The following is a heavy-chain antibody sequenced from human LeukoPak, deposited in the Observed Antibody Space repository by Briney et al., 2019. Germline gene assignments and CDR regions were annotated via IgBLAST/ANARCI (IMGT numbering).Heavy chain of an antibody. CDR3: ARTRGEWLRFPFDY. J-gene: IGHJ4*02. Sequence: ASVKVSCKASGGTFSSYAISWVRQAPGQGLEWMGGIIPIFGTANYAQKFQGRVTITADESTSTAYMELSSLRSEDTAVYYCARTRGEWLRFPFDYWGQGTPVTVSS. CDR2: IIPIFGTA. CDR1: GGTFSSYA. V-gene: IGHV1-69*13. D-gene: IGHD5-12*01.